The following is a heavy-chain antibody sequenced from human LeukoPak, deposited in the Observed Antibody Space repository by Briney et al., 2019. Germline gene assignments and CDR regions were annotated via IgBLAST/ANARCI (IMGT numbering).Heavy chain of an antibody. J-gene: IGHJ4*02. D-gene: IGHD6-19*01. V-gene: IGHV4-39*01. CDR2: IYYSGST. CDR3: AGPNSGWYYFDY. CDR1: GGSISSSSYY. Sequence: SETLSLTCTVSGGSISSSSYYWGWIRQPPGKGLEWIGSIYYSGSTYYNPSLKSRVTISVDTSKNQFSLKLSSVTAADTAVYCCAGPNSGWYYFDYWGQGTLGTVSS.